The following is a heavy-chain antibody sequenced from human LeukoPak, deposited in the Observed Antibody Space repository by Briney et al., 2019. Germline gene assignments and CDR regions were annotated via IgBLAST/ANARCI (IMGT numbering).Heavy chain of an antibody. Sequence: GGSLRLSCAASGFTFDDYAMHWVRQAPGKGLEWVSGISWNSGSIGYADSVKGRFTISRDNAKNSLYLQMNSLRAEDTALYYCAKRGSTDYYDSSGYPWFDPWGQGTLVTVSS. CDR1: GFTFDDYA. V-gene: IGHV3-9*01. CDR3: AKRGSTDYYDSSGYPWFDP. D-gene: IGHD3-22*01. CDR2: ISWNSGSI. J-gene: IGHJ5*02.